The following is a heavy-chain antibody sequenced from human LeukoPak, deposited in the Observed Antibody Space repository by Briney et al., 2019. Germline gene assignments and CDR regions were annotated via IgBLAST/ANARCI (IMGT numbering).Heavy chain of an antibody. J-gene: IGHJ5*02. D-gene: IGHD3-10*01. CDR3: ATIYGSGSQNWFDP. CDR1: GGFFSGYY. V-gene: IGHV4-34*01. Sequence: SETQSLTCAVYGGFFSGYYWSWIRQPPGKGLASSGEINLSGSTNYNPSHKSRVTISVDTANNQFSLKLSSVTATDTAVYYCATIYGSGSQNWFDPWGQGTLVTVSS. CDR2: INLSGST.